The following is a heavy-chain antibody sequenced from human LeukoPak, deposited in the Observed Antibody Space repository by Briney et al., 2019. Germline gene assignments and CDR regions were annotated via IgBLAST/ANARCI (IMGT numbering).Heavy chain of an antibody. D-gene: IGHD2-15*01. V-gene: IGHV4-34*01. CDR1: GGSFSGYY. Sequence: PSETLSLTCAVNGGSFSGYYWIWIRHPPGKGLEWIGEINHSGSTNYNPSLKSRVTISVDTSENQFSLKLSSVTAADTAVYYCARGGECGSCDGFDMWGQGIMVTVSS. J-gene: IGHJ3*02. CDR3: ARGGECGSCDGFDM. CDR2: INHSGST.